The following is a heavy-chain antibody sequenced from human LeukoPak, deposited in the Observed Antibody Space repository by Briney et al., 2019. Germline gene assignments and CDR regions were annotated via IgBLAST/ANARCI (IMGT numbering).Heavy chain of an antibody. CDR3: AKDRETTASGTFDY. CDR2: ISDDGRHK. Sequence: GGSLRLSCAASGFTFNNYGVHYVRQAPGKGLEWVAVISDDGRHKNYADSVKGRFTISRDNSNNTLYLQMNSLRVEDTGVYYCAKDRETTASGTFDYWGQGTLVTVSS. J-gene: IGHJ4*02. V-gene: IGHV3-30*18. CDR1: GFTFNNYG. D-gene: IGHD6-13*01.